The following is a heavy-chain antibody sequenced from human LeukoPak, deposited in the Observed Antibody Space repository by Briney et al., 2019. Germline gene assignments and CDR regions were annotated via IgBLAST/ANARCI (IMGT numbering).Heavy chain of an antibody. Sequence: SETLSLTCTVSGGSIRSYYWTWIRQPPGKGLEWIGYVFHSGNSNYNPSLQSRVTMSVDSSKNRISLTLSSVTAADTAVYYCATAVGEGLNDYWGQGTLVTVSS. CDR1: GGSIRSYY. V-gene: IGHV4-59*08. CDR2: VFHSGNS. CDR3: ATAVGEGLNDY. D-gene: IGHD2-2*01. J-gene: IGHJ4*02.